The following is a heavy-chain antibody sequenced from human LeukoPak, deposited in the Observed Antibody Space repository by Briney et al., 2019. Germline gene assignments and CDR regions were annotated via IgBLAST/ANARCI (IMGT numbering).Heavy chain of an antibody. CDR1: GFTFETYA. V-gene: IGHV3-30*02. CDR2: IRYDGSNK. J-gene: IGHJ1*01. CDR3: AKRHGEQHLVPGYFQH. D-gene: IGHD6-13*01. Sequence: QAGGSLRLSCAASGFTFETYAIHWARQAPGKGLEWVAFIRYDGSNKYYADSVKGRFAISRDNSKNTLYLQMNSLRGEDTAVYYCAKRHGEQHLVPGYFQHWGQGALVTVSS.